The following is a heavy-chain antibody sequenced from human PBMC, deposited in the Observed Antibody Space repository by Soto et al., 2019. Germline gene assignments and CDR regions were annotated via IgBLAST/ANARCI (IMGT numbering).Heavy chain of an antibody. Sequence: ASVKVSCKASGYTFTSYDINWVRQATGQGLEWMGWMNPNSGNTGYAQKFQGRVTMTRNTSISTAYMELSSLRSEDTAVYYCASGCSSTSCYFDYYYYGMDVWGRGTTVTVSS. D-gene: IGHD2-2*01. V-gene: IGHV1-8*01. CDR3: ASGCSSTSCYFDYYYYGMDV. CDR2: MNPNSGNT. J-gene: IGHJ6*02. CDR1: GYTFTSYD.